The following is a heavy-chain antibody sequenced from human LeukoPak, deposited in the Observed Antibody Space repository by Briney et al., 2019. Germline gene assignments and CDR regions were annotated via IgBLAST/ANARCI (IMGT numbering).Heavy chain of an antibody. D-gene: IGHD3-9*01. CDR3: ARGRFYLDDTGYSSFYY. CDR1: GGTFSSYA. Sequence: ASVKVSCRASGGTFSSYAISWVRQAPGQGLEWMGGIIPIFGTANYAQKFQGRVTITTDESTSTAYMELRSLRSDDTAVYYCARGRFYLDDTGYSSFYYWGQGTLVTVSS. V-gene: IGHV1-69*05. J-gene: IGHJ4*02. CDR2: IIPIFGTA.